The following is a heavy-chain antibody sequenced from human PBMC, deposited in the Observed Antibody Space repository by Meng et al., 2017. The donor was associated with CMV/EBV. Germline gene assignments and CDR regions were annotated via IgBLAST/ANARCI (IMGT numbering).Heavy chain of an antibody. CDR1: GGTFSSYA. CDR3: ARRVDIVVVPATMYYYYGMDV. J-gene: IGHJ6*02. CDR2: IILILGIA. Sequence: SVQVSCKASGGTFSSYAIRWVRQAPGQGLEWMGGIILILGIANYAQKFQGRVTITADKATSTAYMELSSLRSEDTAVYYCARRVDIVVVPATMYYYYGMDVWGQGTTVTVSS. D-gene: IGHD2-2*03. V-gene: IGHV1-69*10.